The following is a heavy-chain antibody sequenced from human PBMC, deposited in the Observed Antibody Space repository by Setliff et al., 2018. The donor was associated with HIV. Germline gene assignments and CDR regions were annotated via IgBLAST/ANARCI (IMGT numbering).Heavy chain of an antibody. CDR2: VYNTGIT. CDR1: SDSTSNHY. Sequence: SETLSLTCTVSSDSTSNHYWSWVRQPPGKGLEWIGYVYNTGITSYNPSLKSRLTISVDMSQNQVSLKLRSVTAADTAVYYCARVTRSGSGWFWEHYFDSWGQGSLVTVSS. CDR3: ARVTRSGSGWFWEHYFDS. J-gene: IGHJ4*02. V-gene: IGHV4-59*11. D-gene: IGHD6-19*01.